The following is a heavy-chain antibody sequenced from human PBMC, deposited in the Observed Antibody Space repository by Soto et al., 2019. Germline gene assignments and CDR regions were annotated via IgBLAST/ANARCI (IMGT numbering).Heavy chain of an antibody. J-gene: IGHJ6*02. Sequence: SETLSLTCTVSGGSISSYYWSWIRQPPWKGLEWIGYIYYSGSTNYNPSLNSRVTISVDTSKNQFSLKLSSVTAADTAVYYCARHIAEEAGYSYGYDYYYGMDVWGQGTTVTVS. CDR2: IYYSGST. D-gene: IGHD5-18*01. CDR3: ARHIAEEAGYSYGYDYYYGMDV. V-gene: IGHV4-59*01. CDR1: GGSISSYY.